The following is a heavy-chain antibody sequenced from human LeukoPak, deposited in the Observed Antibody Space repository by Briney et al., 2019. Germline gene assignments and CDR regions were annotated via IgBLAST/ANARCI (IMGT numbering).Heavy chain of an antibody. J-gene: IGHJ4*02. CDR3: ARKQDYGDYLQYFDY. CDR2: NTTSSSYI. V-gene: IGHV3-21*01. CDR1: GFTFSSYS. D-gene: IGHD4-17*01. Sequence: PGGSLRLSCAASGFTFSSYSMNWVRQAPGKGLEWVSCNTTSSSYIYYADSVKGRFTISRDNAKNSLYLQMNSLRAEDTAVYYCARKQDYGDYLQYFDYWGQGALVTVSS.